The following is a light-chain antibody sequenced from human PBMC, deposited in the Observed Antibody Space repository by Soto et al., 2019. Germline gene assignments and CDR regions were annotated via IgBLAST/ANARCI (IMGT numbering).Light chain of an antibody. CDR3: QHYGSSRT. J-gene: IGKJ1*01. V-gene: IGKV3-20*01. CDR1: QSVSSS. Sequence: EIGLTQSPGTLSFSPGERATLSCRASQSVSSSLAWYQQKPGQAPRLLLYGASSRATGIPDRFSGSGSGPDFTLTISRLEPEDFAVYFCQHYGSSRTFGQGTKVDIK. CDR2: GAS.